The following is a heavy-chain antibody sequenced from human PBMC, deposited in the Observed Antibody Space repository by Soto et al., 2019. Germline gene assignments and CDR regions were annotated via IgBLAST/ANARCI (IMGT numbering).Heavy chain of an antibody. Sequence: ASVKVSCKAPGGTFSTYAISWVRQAPGQGLEWMGGIIPMFGTANYAQRFQDRVTITADESTNTVYMELSSLESEDTAVYYCSRDDSDWFFNWGRGTLVTVSS. CDR1: GGTFSTYA. CDR2: IIPMFGTA. CDR3: SRDDSDWFFN. D-gene: IGHD3-9*01. V-gene: IGHV1-69*13. J-gene: IGHJ4*02.